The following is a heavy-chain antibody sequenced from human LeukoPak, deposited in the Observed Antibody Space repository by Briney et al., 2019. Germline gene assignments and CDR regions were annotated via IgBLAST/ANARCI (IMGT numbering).Heavy chain of an antibody. CDR3: ARGSGTQLFGRWRWFDP. V-gene: IGHV1-2*02. CDR1: GYTFTGYY. Sequence: ASVKVSCKASGYTFTGYYMHWVRQAPGQGLEWMGWINPNSGGTNYAQKFQGRVTMTTDTSTSTAYMELRGLRSDDTAVYYCARGSGTQLFGRWRWFDPWGQGTLVTVSS. J-gene: IGHJ5*02. D-gene: IGHD3-10*01. CDR2: INPNSGGT.